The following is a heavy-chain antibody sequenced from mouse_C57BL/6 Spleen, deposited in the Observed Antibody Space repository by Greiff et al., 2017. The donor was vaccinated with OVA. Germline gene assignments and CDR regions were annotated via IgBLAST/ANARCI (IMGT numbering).Heavy chain of an antibody. J-gene: IGHJ4*01. D-gene: IGHD2-4*01. CDR3: TAIYYDYLYAMDY. CDR1: GFNITDDY. Sequence: VQLKQSGAELVRPGASVKLSCTASGFNITDDYMHWVKQRPEQGLEWIGWIDPENGDTEYASKFQGKATITADTSSNTAYLQLSSLTSEDTAVYYCTAIYYDYLYAMDYWGQGTSVTVSS. V-gene: IGHV14-4*01. CDR2: IDPENGDT.